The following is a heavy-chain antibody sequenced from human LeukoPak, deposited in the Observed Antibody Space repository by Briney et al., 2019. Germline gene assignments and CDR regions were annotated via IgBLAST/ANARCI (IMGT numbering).Heavy chain of an antibody. CDR2: IYYSGTT. Sequence: PSETLSLTCTVSGGSISGDYWSWIRQPPGKELEWIAYIYYSGTTKYNPSLKSRVTISIDTSKNQFSLKLNSVTAADTAVYYCARGGASSRYFDYWGRGTLVTVSS. J-gene: IGHJ4*02. CDR1: GGSISGDY. V-gene: IGHV4-59*01. CDR3: ARGGASSRYFDY. D-gene: IGHD6-6*01.